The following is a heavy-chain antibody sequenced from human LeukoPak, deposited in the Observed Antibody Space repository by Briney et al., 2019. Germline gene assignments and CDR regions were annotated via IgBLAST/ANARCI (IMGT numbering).Heavy chain of an antibody. Sequence: SETLSLTCAVYGGSFSGYYWSWIRQPPGKGLEWIGEINHSGSTNYNPSLKSRVTISVDTSKNQFSLKLSSVTAADTAVYYCARDPWYYDSSGPWGQGTLVTVSS. CDR2: INHSGST. CDR1: GGSFSGYY. V-gene: IGHV4-34*01. D-gene: IGHD3-22*01. CDR3: ARDPWYYDSSGP. J-gene: IGHJ5*02.